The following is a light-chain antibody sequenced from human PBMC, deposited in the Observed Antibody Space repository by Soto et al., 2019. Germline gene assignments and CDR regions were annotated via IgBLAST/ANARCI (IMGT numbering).Light chain of an antibody. J-gene: IGKJ2*01. Sequence: DIQMTQSPSSLSASVGDRVTIICRASQPISTYLNWYQQKPGKAPKLVIYTASNLQSGVPSTFSGSGSGTDFTLTISSLQPEDFATYYCQQSYNTPLYTFGQGTKLEIK. CDR1: QPISTY. CDR3: QQSYNTPLYT. CDR2: TAS. V-gene: IGKV1-39*01.